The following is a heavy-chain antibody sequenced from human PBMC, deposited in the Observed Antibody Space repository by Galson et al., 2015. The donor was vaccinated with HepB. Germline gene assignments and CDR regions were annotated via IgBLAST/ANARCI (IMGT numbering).Heavy chain of an antibody. Sequence: SVKVSCKASGYTFTSYAMHWVRQAPGQRLEWMGWIIAGNGNTKYSQKFQGRVTITRDTSASTAYMELSSLRSVDTAVYYCARTFGWELSQAFDIWGQGTMVTVSS. CDR3: ARTFGWELSQAFDI. CDR1: GYTFTSYA. V-gene: IGHV1-3*01. J-gene: IGHJ3*02. CDR2: IIAGNGNT. D-gene: IGHD1-26*01.